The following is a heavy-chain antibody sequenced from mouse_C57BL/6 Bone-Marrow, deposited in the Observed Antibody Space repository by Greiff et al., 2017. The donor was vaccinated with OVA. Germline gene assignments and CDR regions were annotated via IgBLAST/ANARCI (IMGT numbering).Heavy chain of an antibody. CDR1: GFTFSSYG. J-gene: IGHJ2*01. CDR3: ARDWCYFDY. Sequence: DVQLVEFGGDLVKPGGSLKLSCAASGFTFSSYGMSWVRQTPDKRLEWVATISSGGSYTYYPDSVKGRFTISRDNAKNTLYLQMSSLKSEDTAMYYCARDWCYFDYWGQGTTLTVSS. CDR2: ISSGGSYT. D-gene: IGHD1-1*02. V-gene: IGHV5-6*01.